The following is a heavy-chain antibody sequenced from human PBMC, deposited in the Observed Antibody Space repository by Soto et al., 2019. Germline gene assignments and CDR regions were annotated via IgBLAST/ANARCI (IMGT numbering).Heavy chain of an antibody. J-gene: IGHJ6*02. V-gene: IGHV1-69*06. CDR2: IIPIFGTA. CDR1: GGTFSSYA. D-gene: IGHD4-4*01. CDR3: ASSNKGGSNFRYYYYYGMDV. Sequence: SVKVSCKASGGTFSSYAISWVRQAPGQGLEWMGGIIPIFGTANYAQKFQGRVTITADKSTSTAYMELSSLRSEDTAVYYCASSNKGGSNFRYYYYYGMDVWGQGTTVTVSS.